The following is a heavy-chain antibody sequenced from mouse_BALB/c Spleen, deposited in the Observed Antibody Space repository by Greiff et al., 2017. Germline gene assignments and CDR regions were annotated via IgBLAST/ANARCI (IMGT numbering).Heavy chain of an antibody. CDR2: ISYDGSN. CDR1: GYSITSGYY. D-gene: IGHD1-2*01. CDR3: ARDAGFITTFAY. V-gene: IGHV3-6*02. J-gene: IGHJ3*01. Sequence: EVKVEESGPGLVKPSQSLSLTCSVTGYSITSGYYWNWIRQFPGNKLEWMGYISYDGSNNYNPSLKNRISITRDTSKNQFFLKLNSVTTEDTATYYCARDAGFITTFAYWGQGTLVTVSA.